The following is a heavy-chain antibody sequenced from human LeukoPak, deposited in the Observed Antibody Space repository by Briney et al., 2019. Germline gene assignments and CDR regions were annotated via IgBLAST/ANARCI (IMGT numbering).Heavy chain of an antibody. CDR3: AKGDGYSYGYGWLDY. V-gene: IGHV3-9*01. J-gene: IGHJ4*02. CDR2: ISWNGGSI. Sequence: GGSLRLSCAASGFTFDAYAMHWVRQAPGKGLEWVSGISWNGGSIGYADSVKGRFTISRDNAKNSLYLQMNSLRAEDTALYYCAKGDGYSYGYGWLDYWGQGTLVTVSS. CDR1: GFTFDAYA. D-gene: IGHD5-18*01.